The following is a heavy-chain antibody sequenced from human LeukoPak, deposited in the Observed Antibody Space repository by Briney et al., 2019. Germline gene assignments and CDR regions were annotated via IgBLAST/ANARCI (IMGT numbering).Heavy chain of an antibody. D-gene: IGHD2-15*01. Sequence: SGTLSLTCAVSGGSISSSNWWSWVRPPPGKGLEWIGEIYHSGSTNYNPSLKSRVTISVDTSKNQFSLKLSSVTAADTAVYYCARAWRYCSGGSCHPTYFDYWGQGTLVTVSS. J-gene: IGHJ4*02. CDR1: GGSISSSNW. CDR2: IYHSGST. CDR3: ARAWRYCSGGSCHPTYFDY. V-gene: IGHV4-4*02.